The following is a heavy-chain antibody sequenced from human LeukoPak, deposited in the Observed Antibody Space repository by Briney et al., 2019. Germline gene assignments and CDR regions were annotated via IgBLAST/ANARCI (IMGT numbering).Heavy chain of an antibody. Sequence: SETLSLTCTVSGDSISPISSSTYYWGWIRQAPGKGLEWIGSLYYGENAHYNPSLKSRATLSVDTSNNQFSLKLTSVTAARAAVYFCARQLPTAAADTRGYFDYWGQGAVVTVSS. V-gene: IGHV4-39*01. CDR1: GDSISPISSSTYY. CDR3: ARQLPTAAADTRGYFDY. D-gene: IGHD6-25*01. CDR2: LYYGENA. J-gene: IGHJ4*02.